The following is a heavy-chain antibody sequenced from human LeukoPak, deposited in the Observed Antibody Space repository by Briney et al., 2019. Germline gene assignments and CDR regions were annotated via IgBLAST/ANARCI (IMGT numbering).Heavy chain of an antibody. CDR2: ISGSGGST. V-gene: IGHV3-23*01. CDR3: AKDLNLRYFDY. J-gene: IGHJ4*02. CDR1: GFTFSTYV. D-gene: IGHD1-7*01. Sequence: GGSLRLSCAASGFTFSTYVMSWVRQAPGKGLEWVSAISGSGGSTYYADSVKGRFTISRDNSKNTLYLQMNSLRAEDTAVYYCAKDLNLRYFDYWGQGTLVTVSS.